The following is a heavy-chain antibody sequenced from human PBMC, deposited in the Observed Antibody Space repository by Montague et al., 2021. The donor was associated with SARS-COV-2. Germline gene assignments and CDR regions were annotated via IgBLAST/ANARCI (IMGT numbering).Heavy chain of an antibody. CDR1: GFTFSSYG. Sequence: SLRLSCAASGFTFSSYGMHWVRQAPGKGLEWVAVIWYDGSNKYYADSVKGRFTISRDNPKNTLYLQMNSLRAEDTAVYYCARDRGYSYGPTYYYYGMDVWGQGTTVTVSS. CDR2: IWYDGSNK. CDR3: ARDRGYSYGPTYYYYGMDV. J-gene: IGHJ6*02. V-gene: IGHV3-33*01. D-gene: IGHD5-18*01.